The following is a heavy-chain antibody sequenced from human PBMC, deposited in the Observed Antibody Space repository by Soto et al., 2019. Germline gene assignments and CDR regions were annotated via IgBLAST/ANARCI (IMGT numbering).Heavy chain of an antibody. CDR2: IYYSGST. CDR1: GGSISSGDYY. D-gene: IGHD3-10*01. V-gene: IGHV4-30-4*01. J-gene: IGHJ4*02. CDR3: AIGSYYYGSGPGYFDY. Sequence: QVQLQESGPGLVKPSQTLSLTCTVSGGSISSGDYYWSWIRQPPGKGREWIGYIYYSGSTYYNPSLKSRVTISVDTSKNQFSLKLSSVTAADTAVYYCAIGSYYYGSGPGYFDYWGQGTLVTVSS.